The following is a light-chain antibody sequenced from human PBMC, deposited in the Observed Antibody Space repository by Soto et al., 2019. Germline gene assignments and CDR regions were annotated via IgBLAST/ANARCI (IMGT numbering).Light chain of an antibody. CDR1: QSVSRN. CDR3: QQYNNGPPMA. V-gene: IGKV3-15*01. CDR2: RAY. Sequence: EIVMTQSPATLSVSPGERATLSCSASQSVSRNLAWYQQKPGQAPRLLIYRAYTRATGIPARFSGSGSGTEFTLTISSLQSEDFAVYYCQQYNNGPPMAFGQGPKVEIK. J-gene: IGKJ1*01.